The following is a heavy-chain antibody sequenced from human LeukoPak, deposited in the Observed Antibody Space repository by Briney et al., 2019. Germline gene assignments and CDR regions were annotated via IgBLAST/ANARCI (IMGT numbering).Heavy chain of an antibody. J-gene: IGHJ3*02. CDR3: ARDGRVGATPKYAFDI. CDR2: ISSGSSTI. Sequence: GSLRLSCAASGFTFSHYSMSWVRQAPGKGLEWVSYISSGSSTIYYADSVKGRFTISRDNAKNSLYLQMNSLRTEDTAVYCCARDGRVGATPKYAFDIWGQGTMVTVSS. V-gene: IGHV3-48*01. D-gene: IGHD1-26*01. CDR1: GFTFSHYS.